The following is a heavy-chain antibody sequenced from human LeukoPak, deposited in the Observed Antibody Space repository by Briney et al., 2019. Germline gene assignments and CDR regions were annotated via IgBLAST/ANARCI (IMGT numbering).Heavy chain of an antibody. V-gene: IGHV1-8*01. CDR3: ARDKWELLQLDY. D-gene: IGHD1-26*01. J-gene: IGHJ4*02. CDR2: MNTNSGNT. Sequence: ASVKVSCKASGYTFTSYDINWVRQATGQGLEWMGWMNTNSGNTGYAQKFQGRVTMTRNTSISTAYMELSSLRSEDTAVYYCARDKWELLQLDYWGQGTLVTVSS. CDR1: GYTFTSYD.